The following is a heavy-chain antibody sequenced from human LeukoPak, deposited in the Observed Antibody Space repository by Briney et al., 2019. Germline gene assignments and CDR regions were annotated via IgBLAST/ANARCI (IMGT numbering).Heavy chain of an antibody. J-gene: IGHJ4*02. V-gene: IGHV3-33*01. CDR2: IWYDGSNK. D-gene: IGHD4-17*01. CDR1: GFTFSSYG. Sequence: GRSLRLSCAASGFTFSSYGMHWVRQAPGKGLEWVAVIWYDGSNKYYADSVKDRFTISRDNSKNTLYLQMNSLRAEDTAVYYCARDDYGDYTFDYWGQGTLVTVSS. CDR3: ARDDYGDYTFDY.